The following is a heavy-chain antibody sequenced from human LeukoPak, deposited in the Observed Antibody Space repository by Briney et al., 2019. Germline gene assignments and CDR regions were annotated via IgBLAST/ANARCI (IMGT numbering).Heavy chain of an antibody. CDR3: ARDDSGSYYFDY. V-gene: IGHV1-2*02. CDR2: INPNSGGT. CDR1: GYTFTGYY. D-gene: IGHD1-26*01. J-gene: IGHJ4*02. Sequence: ASVKVSRKASGYTFTGYYMHWVRQAPGQGLEWMGWINPNSGGTNYAQKFQGRVTKTRDTSISTAYMELSRLRSDDTAVYYCARDDSGSYYFDYWGQGTLVTVSS.